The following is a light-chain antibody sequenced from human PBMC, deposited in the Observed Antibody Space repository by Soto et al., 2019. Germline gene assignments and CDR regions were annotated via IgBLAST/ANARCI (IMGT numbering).Light chain of an antibody. CDR1: QSISSW. V-gene: IGKV1-5*03. CDR3: QQYNASFPYT. J-gene: IGKJ2*01. Sequence: DIQMTQSPSTLSASVGDRVTITCRASQSISSWLAWYQQKPGTAPKLLIYKASTLESGVPSRFSGSRSGTEFTLPVSSLQPDDFAAYYCQQYNASFPYTFGQGTKLEIK. CDR2: KAS.